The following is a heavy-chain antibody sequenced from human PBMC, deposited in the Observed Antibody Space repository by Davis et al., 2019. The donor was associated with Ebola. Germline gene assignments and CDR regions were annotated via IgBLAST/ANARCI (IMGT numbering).Heavy chain of an antibody. V-gene: IGHV1-18*04. CDR2: ISAYNGNT. D-gene: IGHD3-10*01. CDR3: ARLAPPWFGELLSPSYYYGMDV. CDR1: GYTFTSYG. Sequence: AASVKVSCKASGYTFTSYGISWVRQAPGQGLEWMGWISAYNGNTNYAQKLQGRVTMTTDTSTSTAYMELRSLRSDDTAVYYCARLAPPWFGELLSPSYYYGMDVWGKGTTVTVSS. J-gene: IGHJ6*04.